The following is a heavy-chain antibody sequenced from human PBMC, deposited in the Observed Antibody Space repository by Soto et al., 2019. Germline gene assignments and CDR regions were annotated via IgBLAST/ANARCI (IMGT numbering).Heavy chain of an antibody. CDR2: IYYSGSN. D-gene: IGHD3-16*01. CDR1: GGSISSGGYY. V-gene: IGHV4-31*03. Sequence: QVQLQESGPGLVKPSQTLSLTCTVSGGSISSGGYYWSWIRQHPGKGLEWIGYIYYSGSNYFNPSPKSRVTISVDTSKNQFSLKLSSVTAADTAVYYCARDVARGGNFDYWGQGTLVTVSS. J-gene: IGHJ4*02. CDR3: ARDVARGGNFDY.